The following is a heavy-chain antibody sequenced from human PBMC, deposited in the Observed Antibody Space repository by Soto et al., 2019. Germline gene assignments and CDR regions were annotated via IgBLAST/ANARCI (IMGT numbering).Heavy chain of an antibody. V-gene: IGHV3-7*01. CDR1: GFTFSAFW. CDR2: INGDGSEK. Sequence: EVQVVESGGGLVQPGGSLKLSCAASGFTFSAFWMNWVRQAPGKGLEWVANINGDGSEKYYVDSVKGRFTISRDSAKNTLYVEMNSLRAEDTALYYCAAGFPPDYWGQGTLVTVSS. J-gene: IGHJ4*02. CDR3: AAGFPPDY. D-gene: IGHD3-10*01.